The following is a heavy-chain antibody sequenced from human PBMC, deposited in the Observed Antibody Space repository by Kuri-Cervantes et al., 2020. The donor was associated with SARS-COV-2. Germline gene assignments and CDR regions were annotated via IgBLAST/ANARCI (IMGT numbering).Heavy chain of an antibody. D-gene: IGHD6-6*01. J-gene: IGHJ4*02. CDR2: INHSGST. Sequence: ESLKISCAVYGGSFSGYYWSWIRQPPGKGLEWIGEINHSGSTNYNPSLKSRVTISIDTSKNQFSLKLSSVTAADTAVYYCARGKEQLVSGTRYYFDYWGQGTLVTVSS. V-gene: IGHV4-34*01. CDR1: GGSFSGYY. CDR3: ARGKEQLVSGTRYYFDY.